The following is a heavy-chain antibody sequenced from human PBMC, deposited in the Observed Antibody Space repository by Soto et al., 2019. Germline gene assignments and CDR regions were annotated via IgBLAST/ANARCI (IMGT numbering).Heavy chain of an antibody. D-gene: IGHD3-3*01. CDR1: GGSFSGYY. CDR2: INHSGST. J-gene: IGHJ5*02. V-gene: IGHV4-34*01. Sequence: SETLSLTCAVYGGSFSGYYWSWIRQPPGKGLEWIGEINHSGSTNYNPSLKSRVTISVDTSKNQFSLKLSSVTAADTAVYYCASHITIFGVVIREFDPWGQGTLVTVSS. CDR3: ASHITIFGVVIREFDP.